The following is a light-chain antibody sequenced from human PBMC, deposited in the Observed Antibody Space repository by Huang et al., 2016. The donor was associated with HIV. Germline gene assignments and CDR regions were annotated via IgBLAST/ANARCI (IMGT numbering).Light chain of an antibody. CDR3: QQRDS. J-gene: IGKJ5*01. V-gene: IGKV3-11*01. Sequence: EIVLTQSPGTLSLSPGERATRSCRASQSVGRNVGWYQQKAGQTPRLVIYDASTRATGSPARFSGSGSGTDFTLTISSLEPEDVAVYYCQQRDSFGQGTRLDIK. CDR1: QSVGRN. CDR2: DAS.